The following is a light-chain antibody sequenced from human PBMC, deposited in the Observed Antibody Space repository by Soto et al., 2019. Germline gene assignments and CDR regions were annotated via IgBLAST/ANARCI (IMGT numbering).Light chain of an antibody. CDR3: QQYGSSPPYT. CDR1: QSVSSSY. Sequence: EIVLTQSPGTLSLSPGERATLSCRASQSVSSSYLAWYQQKPGQAPRLLIYCASSRATGIPDRFSGSGSGTDFTLTISRLEVEDFAVYYCQQYGSSPPYTFGPGTKVDIK. J-gene: IGKJ3*01. CDR2: CAS. V-gene: IGKV3-20*01.